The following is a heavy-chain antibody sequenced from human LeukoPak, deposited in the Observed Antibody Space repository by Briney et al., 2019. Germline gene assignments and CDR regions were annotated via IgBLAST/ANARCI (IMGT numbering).Heavy chain of an antibody. CDR2: INHRGSA. Sequence: PSETLSLTCTVSGGSFSGYYWNWLRQSPGKGLEGVGEINHRGSASYSPYLRSRVSIAEDTSKNQFSLTLSSVVAADTAVYYCARVNSASSGWPGDHSYYIDVWGKGTTVIVSS. CDR3: ARVNSASSGWPGDHSYYIDV. CDR1: GGSFSGYY. V-gene: IGHV4-34*01. J-gene: IGHJ6*03. D-gene: IGHD6-19*01.